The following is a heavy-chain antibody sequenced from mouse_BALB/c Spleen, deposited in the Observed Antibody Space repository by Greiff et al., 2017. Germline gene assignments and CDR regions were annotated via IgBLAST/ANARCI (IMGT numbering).Heavy chain of an antibody. D-gene: IGHD1-1*01. J-gene: IGHJ1*01. CDR3: TRRDYGSIYWYFDV. Sequence: QVQLQQSGAELVKPGASVKLSCKASGYTFTSYYMYWVKQRPGQGLEWIGEINPSNGGTNFNEKFKSKATLTVDKSSSTAYMQLSSLTSEDSAVYYCTRRDYGSIYWYFDVWGAGTTVTVSS. CDR2: INPSNGGT. V-gene: IGHV1S81*02. CDR1: GYTFTSYY.